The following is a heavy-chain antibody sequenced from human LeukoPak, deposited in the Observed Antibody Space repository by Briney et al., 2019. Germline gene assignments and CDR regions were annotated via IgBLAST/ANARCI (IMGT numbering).Heavy chain of an antibody. CDR1: GFTFSSYA. CDR2: ISYDGSNK. CDR3: ARDFRAYCGGDCYSGDAFDI. D-gene: IGHD2-21*02. J-gene: IGHJ3*02. V-gene: IGHV3-30*04. Sequence: GGSLRLSCAASGFTFSSYAMHWVRQAPGKGLEWVAVISYDGSNKYYADSVKGRFTISRDNSKNTLYLQMNSLRAEDTAVYYCARDFRAYCGGDCYSGDAFDIWGQGTMVIVSS.